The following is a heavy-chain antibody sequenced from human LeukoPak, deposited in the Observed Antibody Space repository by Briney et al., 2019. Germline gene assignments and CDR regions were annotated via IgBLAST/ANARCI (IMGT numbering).Heavy chain of an antibody. CDR2: IYSGGTT. D-gene: IGHD3-10*01. Sequence: GGSLRLSCAASGFSVSTNYMSWVRQAPGKGLEWVSFIYSGGTTYYADSVKGRFAISRDSSENTLNLQMNSLRAEDTAVYYCAREVYYFSGSYYNRDAFDIWGQGTMVTVSS. CDR3: AREVYYFSGSYYNRDAFDI. V-gene: IGHV3-66*01. J-gene: IGHJ3*02. CDR1: GFSVSTNY.